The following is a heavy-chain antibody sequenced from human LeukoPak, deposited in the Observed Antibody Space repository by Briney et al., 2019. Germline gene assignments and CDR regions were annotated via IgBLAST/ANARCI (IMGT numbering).Heavy chain of an antibody. CDR1: GFTLSSYW. CDR3: ARGVASGWYLMVGYYYYYMDV. Sequence: GGSLRLSCAASGFTLSSYWMHWVRHAPGKGLVWVSRINTDGSSTSYADSVKGRFTISRDNAKNTLYLQMNSLRAEDTAVYYCARGVASGWYLMVGYYYYYMDVWGKGTTVTVSS. CDR2: INTDGSST. J-gene: IGHJ6*03. V-gene: IGHV3-74*01. D-gene: IGHD6-19*01.